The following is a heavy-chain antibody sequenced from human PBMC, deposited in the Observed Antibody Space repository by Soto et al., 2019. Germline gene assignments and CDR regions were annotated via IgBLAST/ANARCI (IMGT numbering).Heavy chain of an antibody. CDR1: GFSLSTSGVG. CDR3: VYSNFLLNRAPAGGDY. J-gene: IGHJ4*02. Sequence: QITLKESGPTLVKPTQTLTLTCTFSGFSLSTSGVGVGWIRQPPGKALEWLALIYWDDDERYSPSLKSRLTITKDTSKNQVVLTMTNMDPVDTATYYCVYSNFLLNRAPAGGDYWGQGTLVTVSS. V-gene: IGHV2-5*02. D-gene: IGHD2-2*01. CDR2: IYWDDDE.